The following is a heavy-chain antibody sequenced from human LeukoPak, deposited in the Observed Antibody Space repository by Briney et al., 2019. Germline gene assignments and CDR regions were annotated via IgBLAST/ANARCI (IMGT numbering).Heavy chain of an antibody. CDR2: ISSSSSYI. Sequence: PGGSLRLSCAASGFTFSSYSMNWVRQAPGKGLEWVSSISSSSSYIYYADSVKGRFTISRDNAKNSLYLQMNSLRAEDTAVYYCARDLFAAAAGTEDWGQGTLVTVSS. D-gene: IGHD6-13*01. CDR1: GFTFSSYS. CDR3: ARDLFAAAAGTED. V-gene: IGHV3-21*01. J-gene: IGHJ4*02.